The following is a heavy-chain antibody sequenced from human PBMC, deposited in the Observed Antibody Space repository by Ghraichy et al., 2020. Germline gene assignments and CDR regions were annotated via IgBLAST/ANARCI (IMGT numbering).Heavy chain of an antibody. CDR3: VKEVRRLVRNLDS. CDR2: ISSSRSTI. J-gene: IGHJ4*02. CDR1: GFTFSDCN. Sequence: GGSLRLSCAASGFTFSDCNMNWVRQSPGKGLEWVSYISSSRSTIYYADSVKGRFTISRDNAKNSLYLQMNSLRADDTAVYYCVKEVRRLVRNLDSWGQGTLVTVSS. V-gene: IGHV3-48*01.